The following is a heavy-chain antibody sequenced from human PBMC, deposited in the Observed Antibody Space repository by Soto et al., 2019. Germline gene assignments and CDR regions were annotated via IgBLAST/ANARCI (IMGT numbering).Heavy chain of an antibody. CDR3: ARGYRQSGYSSSWVFDY. CDR1: GGSINSGGYY. Sequence: QVQLRESGPGLVKPSQTLSLTCTVSGGSINSGGYYWNWIRQHPGKGLEWIGYMYYSRSTYYNPCFRSRVIISADTSENHFSLKLSSVTAADTAVYFCARGYRQSGYSSSWVFDYWGQGTLVNVSS. J-gene: IGHJ4*02. D-gene: IGHD6-13*01. CDR2: MYYSRST. V-gene: IGHV4-31*03.